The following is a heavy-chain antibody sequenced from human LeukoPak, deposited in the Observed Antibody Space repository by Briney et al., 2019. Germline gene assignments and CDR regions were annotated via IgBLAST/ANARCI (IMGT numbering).Heavy chain of an antibody. D-gene: IGHD2-2*01. CDR2: IYHSGST. J-gene: IGHJ5*02. CDR1: GYSITSGYY. V-gene: IGHV4-38-2*02. CDR3: ARDYCTSTTCPNWFDP. Sequence: PSETLSLTCTVSGYSITSGYYWGWIRQPPGKGLEWIGSIYHSGSTHYNPSLNSRVTMSVDTSKNQVSLKLSSVTAADTAVYYCARDYCTSTTCPNWFDPWGQGTLVTVSS.